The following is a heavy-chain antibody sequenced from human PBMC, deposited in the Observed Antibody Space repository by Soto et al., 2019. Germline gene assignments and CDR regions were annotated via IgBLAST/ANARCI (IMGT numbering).Heavy chain of an antibody. J-gene: IGHJ6*02. D-gene: IGHD6-13*01. V-gene: IGHV3-33*01. Sequence: GGSVRLSCAASGFTFSSYGMHWVRQAPGKGLEWVAVIWYDGSNKYYADSVKGRFTISRDNSKNTLYLQMNSLRAEDTAVYYCARGAAAEPNYYYYGMDVWGQGTTVTVSS. CDR3: ARGAAAEPNYYYYGMDV. CDR1: GFTFSSYG. CDR2: IWYDGSNK.